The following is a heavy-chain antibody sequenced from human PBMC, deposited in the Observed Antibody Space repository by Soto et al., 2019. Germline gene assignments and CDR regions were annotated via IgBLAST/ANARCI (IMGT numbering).Heavy chain of an antibody. J-gene: IGHJ4*02. Sequence: GESLKISCKGVGYKFGSAWIGWVRQMPGKGLEWMGIIKPGTSDIRYSPSCRGHVTISTDEAVSTAYLQWSSLKASDTAMYYCARQLSHICDSWGQGTLVTVSS. D-gene: IGHD3-3*02. V-gene: IGHV5-51*01. CDR2: IKPGTSDI. CDR3: ARQLSHICDS. CDR1: GYKFGSAW.